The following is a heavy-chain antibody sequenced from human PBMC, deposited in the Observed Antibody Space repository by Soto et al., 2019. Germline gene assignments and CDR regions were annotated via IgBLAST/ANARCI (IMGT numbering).Heavy chain of an antibody. CDR1: GGSFSDYY. V-gene: IGHV4-34*01. Sequence: SETLSLTCAVYGGSFSDYYWSWIRQPPGKGLEWIGEINHSGSTNYNPSLKSRVTISVDTSKNQFSLKLSSVTAADTAVYYCARVDNVLLWFGELLGWFDPWGQGTLVTVSS. CDR2: INHSGST. D-gene: IGHD3-10*01. CDR3: ARVDNVLLWFGELLGWFDP. J-gene: IGHJ5*02.